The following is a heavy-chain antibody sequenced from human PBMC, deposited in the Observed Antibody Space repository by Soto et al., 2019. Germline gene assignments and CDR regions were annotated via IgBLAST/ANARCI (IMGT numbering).Heavy chain of an antibody. CDR2: IYYSGST. CDR1: GGSISSYY. CDR3: ATSLYSGSYPNWFDP. Sequence: SETLSLTCAVSGGSISSYYWSWIRQPPGKGLEYIWYIYYSGSTNYDPSLKSRVTISVDTSKKQFSLKLSSVTAADTAVYYCATSLYSGSYPNWFDPWGQGTLVPVYS. J-gene: IGHJ5*02. D-gene: IGHD1-26*01. V-gene: IGHV4-59*01.